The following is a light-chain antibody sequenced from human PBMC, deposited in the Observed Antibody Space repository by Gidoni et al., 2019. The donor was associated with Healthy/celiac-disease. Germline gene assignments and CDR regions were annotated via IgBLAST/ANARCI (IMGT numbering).Light chain of an antibody. CDR2: GAS. CDR3: QQYGSSPMYT. Sequence: EIVFTHSPGTLSLSPGERSTLSSRASPSVSSSYLAWYQQKPGQAPRLLIYGASSRATGIPDRFSGSGSGTDFTLTISRLEPEDFAVYYCQQYGSSPMYTFGQGTKLEIK. J-gene: IGKJ2*01. CDR1: PSVSSSY. V-gene: IGKV3-20*01.